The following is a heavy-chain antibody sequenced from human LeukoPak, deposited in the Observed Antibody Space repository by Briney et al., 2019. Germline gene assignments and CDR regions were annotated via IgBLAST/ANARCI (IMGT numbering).Heavy chain of an antibody. CDR2: IRSRSPYI. J-gene: IGHJ4*02. V-gene: IGHV3-21*01. CDR3: AREEAAEAYDY. Sequence: PGGSLRLSCVASGFSFSSYSMNWVRQAPGKGLEWVSAIRSRSPYIYYADSVKGRFTISRDNAKNSLYLQMNSLRAEDTAVYYCAREEAAEAYDYWGQGTLVTVSS. CDR1: GFSFSSYS.